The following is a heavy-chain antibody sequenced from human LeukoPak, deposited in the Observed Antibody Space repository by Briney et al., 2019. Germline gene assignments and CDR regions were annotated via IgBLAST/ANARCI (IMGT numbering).Heavy chain of an antibody. CDR2: IYYSGST. CDR3: ARESLGDRRKKAYYFDY. CDR1: GGSISSYY. D-gene: IGHD2-21*02. V-gene: IGHV4-59*12. Sequence: PSETLSLTCTVSGGSISSYYWSWIRQPPGKGLEWIGYIYYSGSTNYNPSLKSRVTISVDTSKNQFSLKLSSVTAADTAVYYCARESLGDRRKKAYYFDYWGQGTLVTVSS. J-gene: IGHJ4*02.